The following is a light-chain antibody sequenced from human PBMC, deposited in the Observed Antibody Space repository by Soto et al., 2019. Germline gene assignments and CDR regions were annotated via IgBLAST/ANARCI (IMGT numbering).Light chain of an antibody. CDR1: SSDVGSYHL. CDR3: SSYAGSSTWV. CDR2: EGS. J-gene: IGLJ3*02. V-gene: IGLV2-23*01. Sequence: QSALTQPASVSGSPGQSITISCTGTSSDVGSYHLVSWYQQHPGKAPKLMIYEGSKRPSGVSNRFSGSKSGNTASLTISGLQAEDEADYYCSSYAGSSTWVFGGGTQLTVL.